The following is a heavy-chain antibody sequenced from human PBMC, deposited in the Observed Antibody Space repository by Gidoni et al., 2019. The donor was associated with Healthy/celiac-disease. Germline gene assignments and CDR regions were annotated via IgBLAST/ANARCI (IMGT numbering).Heavy chain of an antibody. CDR1: GVPFDDYA. D-gene: IGHD7-27*01. CDR3: AKGLGYYFDY. CDR2: ISWNNGSI. J-gene: IGHJ4*02. Sequence: EVQLVEPGGGSVQPGRSLRRSCAAPGVPFDDYAMHWVRQAPGKGLEWVSGISWNNGSIGYADSEKGRFTITRDNAKKSLYLQMNSLRAEDTAVNYCAKGLGYYFDYWGQGTLVTVSS. V-gene: IGHV3-9*01.